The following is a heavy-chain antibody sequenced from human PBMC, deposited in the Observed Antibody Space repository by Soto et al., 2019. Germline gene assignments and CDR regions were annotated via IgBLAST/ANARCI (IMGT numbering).Heavy chain of an antibody. Sequence: VKLCSKACGYTFDSYGISWARQAPGQGLEWMGWISAYNGNTNYAQKLQGRVTMTTDTSTSTAYMELRRLRSDDTAVYYCARVKAGDSSSWYGRNWFDPWGQGTLVTVSS. CDR2: ISAYNGNT. D-gene: IGHD6-13*01. CDR1: GYTFDSYG. CDR3: ARVKAGDSSSWYGRNWFDP. V-gene: IGHV1-18*04. J-gene: IGHJ5*02.